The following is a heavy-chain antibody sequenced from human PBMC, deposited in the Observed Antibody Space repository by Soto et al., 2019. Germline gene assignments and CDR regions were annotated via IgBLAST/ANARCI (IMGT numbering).Heavy chain of an antibody. V-gene: IGHV1-69*06. CDR2: IIPIFGTA. CDR3: ARVEGFTGDY. CDR1: GGTFSSYA. Sequence: QVQLVQSGAEVKKPGSSVKVSCKASGGTFSSYAISWVRQAPGQGLEWMGGIIPIFGTANYAQKFQGRVTMTRDTSISTAYMELSRLRSDDTAVYYCARVEGFTGDYWGQGTLVTVSS. J-gene: IGHJ4*02.